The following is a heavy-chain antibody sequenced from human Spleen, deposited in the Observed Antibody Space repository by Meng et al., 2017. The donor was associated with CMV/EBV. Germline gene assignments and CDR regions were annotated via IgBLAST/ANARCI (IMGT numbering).Heavy chain of an antibody. D-gene: IGHD3-16*01. J-gene: IGHJ5*02. CDR1: GFTFSDYY. V-gene: IGHV4-39*01. Sequence: ESLKISCAASGFTFSDYYMDWVRQAPGKGLEWIGSIYYSGSTYYNPSLKSRVTISVDTSKRQFSLKLSSVTAADTAVYYCARHLLFGELVLSWFDPWGQGTLVTVSS. CDR2: IYYSGST. CDR3: ARHLLFGELVLSWFDP.